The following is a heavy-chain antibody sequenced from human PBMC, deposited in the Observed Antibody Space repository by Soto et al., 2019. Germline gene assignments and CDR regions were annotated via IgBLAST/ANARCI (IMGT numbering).Heavy chain of an antibody. V-gene: IGHV3-23*01. CDR1: GFTFSSYA. CDR2: ISGSGGST. J-gene: IGHJ6*02. D-gene: IGHD3-22*01. CDR3: AEKLRYYYDSTNYYGMDG. Sequence: PGGSLRLSCAASGFTFSSYAMSWVRQAPGKGLEWVSAISGSGGSTYYADSVKGRFTISRDNSKNTLYLQMNSLRAEDTAVYYCAEKLRYYYDSTNYYGMDGWGQGTTVTVSS.